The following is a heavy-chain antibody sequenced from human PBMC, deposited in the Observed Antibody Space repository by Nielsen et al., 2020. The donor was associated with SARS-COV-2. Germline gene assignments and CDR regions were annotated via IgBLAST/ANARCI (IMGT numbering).Heavy chain of an antibody. J-gene: IGHJ6*02. V-gene: IGHV3-11*05. CDR2: IRSSSSYT. CDR3: ARVGITNCSSTSCYRYYYYGMDV. Sequence: GESLKISCAASGLTFSDYYMSWIRQAPGKGLEWVSYIRSSSSYTNYADSVKGRFTISRDNAKNSLYLQMNSLRAEDTAVYYCARVGITNCSSTSCYRYYYYGMDVWGQGTTVTVSS. D-gene: IGHD2-2*01. CDR1: GLTFSDYY.